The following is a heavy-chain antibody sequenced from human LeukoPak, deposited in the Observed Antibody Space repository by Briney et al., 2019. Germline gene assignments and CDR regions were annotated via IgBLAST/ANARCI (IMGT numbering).Heavy chain of an antibody. CDR2: ISDSGGST. V-gene: IGHV3-23*01. J-gene: IGHJ5*02. D-gene: IGHD6-19*01. CDR1: GCTFSSNA. CDR3: AKQDPYSSAWYP. Sequence: GGSLRLSCAASGCTFSSNAMSWVRQAPGKGLEWVSGISDSGGSTYYADSVKGRFTISRDNSKNLLYLQMSSLRAEDTAVYYCAKQDPYSSAWYPWGQGTLVTVSS.